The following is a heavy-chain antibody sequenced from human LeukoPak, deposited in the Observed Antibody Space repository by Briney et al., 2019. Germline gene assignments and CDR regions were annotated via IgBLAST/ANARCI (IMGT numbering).Heavy chain of an antibody. D-gene: IGHD3-16*01. V-gene: IGHV3-15*01. CDR3: TTGGIMITYDAFDI. J-gene: IGHJ3*02. Sequence: GGSLRLSCAASGFTFSNAWMSWVRQAPGKGLEWVGRIKSKTDGGTTDYAAPVKGRFTISRDDSKNTLYLQMNSLKTEDTAVYYCTTGGIMITYDAFDIWGQGTMVTVSS. CDR2: IKSKTDGGTT. CDR1: GFTFSNAW.